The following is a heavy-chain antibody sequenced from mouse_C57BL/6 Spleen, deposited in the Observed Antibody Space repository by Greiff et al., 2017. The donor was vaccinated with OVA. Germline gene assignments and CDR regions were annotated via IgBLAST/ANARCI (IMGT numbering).Heavy chain of an antibody. D-gene: IGHD2-12*01. J-gene: IGHJ2*01. CDR2: ISDGGSYT. Sequence: EVHLVESGGGLVKPGGSLKLSCAASGFTFSSYAMSWVRQTPEKRLEWVATISDGGSYTYYPDNVKGRFTISRDNAKNNLYLQMSHLKSEDTAMYYCARDYERYYFDYWGQGTTLTVSS. V-gene: IGHV5-4*01. CDR1: GFTFSSYA. CDR3: ARDYERYYFDY.